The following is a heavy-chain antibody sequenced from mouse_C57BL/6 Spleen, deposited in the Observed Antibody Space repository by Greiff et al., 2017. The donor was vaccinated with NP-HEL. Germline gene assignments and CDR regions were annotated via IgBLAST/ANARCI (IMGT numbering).Heavy chain of an antibody. CDR1: GFTFSSYA. Sequence: EVQLVESGGGLVKPGGSLKLSCAASGFTFSSYAMSWVRQTPEKRLEWVATISDGGSYTYYPDNVKGRFTISRDNAKNNLYLQMSHLKSEDTAMYYCARDWDQGFAYWGQGTLVTVSA. V-gene: IGHV5-4*01. J-gene: IGHJ3*01. CDR3: ARDWDQGFAY. D-gene: IGHD3-2*02. CDR2: ISDGGSYT.